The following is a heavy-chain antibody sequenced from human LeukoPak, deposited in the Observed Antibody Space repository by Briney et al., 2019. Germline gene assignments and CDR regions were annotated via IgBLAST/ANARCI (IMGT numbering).Heavy chain of an antibody. CDR2: INHSGST. CDR3: ARALGAVAGTDFDY. D-gene: IGHD6-19*01. CDR1: GGSFSGYY. Sequence: SETLSLTCAVYGGSFSGYYWSWIRQPPGKGLEWIGEINHSGSTNYSPSLKSRVTISVDTSKNQFSLKLSSVTAADTAVYYCARALGAVAGTDFDYWGQGTLVTVSS. V-gene: IGHV4-34*01. J-gene: IGHJ4*02.